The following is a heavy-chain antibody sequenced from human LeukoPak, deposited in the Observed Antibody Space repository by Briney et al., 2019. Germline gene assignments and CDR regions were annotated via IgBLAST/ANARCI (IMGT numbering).Heavy chain of an antibody. CDR3: AKERQTGDYFTSDY. V-gene: IGHV3-23*01. Sequence: PGGSLRLSCAASGFTFSSYTMSWVRQAPGEGLEWLSAISGRGESTFYAPSVKGRFAISRDNSDNTLYLQMSSLRVDDTAVYFCAKERQTGDYFTSDYWGQGTLATASS. J-gene: IGHJ4*02. D-gene: IGHD4-17*01. CDR1: GFTFSSYT. CDR2: ISGRGEST.